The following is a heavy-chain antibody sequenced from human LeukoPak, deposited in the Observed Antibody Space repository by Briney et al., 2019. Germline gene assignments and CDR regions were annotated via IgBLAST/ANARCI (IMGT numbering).Heavy chain of an antibody. CDR3: TRGEGYYGSGNFLVW. CDR1: GGSISIYY. J-gene: IGHJ4*02. Sequence: PSETLSLTCSVSGGSISIYYWNWIRQPPGKGLEWIGYIHYSGNTNYNPSLKSRVTISVDTSKNQFSLKLSSVTAADTAVYYCTRGEGYYGSGNFLVWWGQGTLVTVSP. D-gene: IGHD3-10*01. CDR2: IHYSGNT. V-gene: IGHV4-59*01.